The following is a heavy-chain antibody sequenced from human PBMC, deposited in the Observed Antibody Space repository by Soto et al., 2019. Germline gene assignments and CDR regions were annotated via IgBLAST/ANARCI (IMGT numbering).Heavy chain of an antibody. Sequence: QVQLVESGGGVVQPGRSLRLSCAASGFTFSSYGMHWVRQAPGKGLEWVAVIWYDGSNKYYADSVKGRFTISRDNSKNTLYLQMNSLRAEDTAVYYCARQCSMGGGWWCPGFDYWGQGTLVTVSS. CDR1: GFTFSSYG. V-gene: IGHV3-33*01. D-gene: IGHD2-21*01. CDR2: IWYDGSNK. CDR3: ARQCSMGGGWWCPGFDY. J-gene: IGHJ4*02.